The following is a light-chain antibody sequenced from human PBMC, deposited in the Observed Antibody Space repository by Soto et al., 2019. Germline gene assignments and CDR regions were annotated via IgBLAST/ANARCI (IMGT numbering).Light chain of an antibody. J-gene: IGLJ1*01. CDR1: SSNIGARFD. CDR3: QSYDTSLSSYV. V-gene: IGLV1-40*01. CDR2: GNN. Sequence: QSALTQPPSVSGAPGQTVTIPCAGSSSNIGARFDVHWYQQFPGTAPKVLIYGNNIRPSGVPDRFSGSKSGTSASLTITGLQAEDEADYYCQSYDTSLSSYVFGIGTKVTVL.